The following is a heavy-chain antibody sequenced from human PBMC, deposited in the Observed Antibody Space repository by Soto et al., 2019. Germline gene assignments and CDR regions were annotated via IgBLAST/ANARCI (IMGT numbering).Heavy chain of an antibody. CDR2: ISWNSGSI. V-gene: IGHV3-9*01. D-gene: IGHD5-18*01. CDR3: ARDKDHSLDY. CDR1: GFTFDDYA. J-gene: IGHJ4*02. Sequence: AGGSLRLSCAASGFTFDDYAMHWVRQAPGKGLEWVSGISWNSGSIGYADSVKGRFTISRDNAKNSLYLQMNSLRADDTAVYYCARDKDHSLDYWGQGTLVTVSS.